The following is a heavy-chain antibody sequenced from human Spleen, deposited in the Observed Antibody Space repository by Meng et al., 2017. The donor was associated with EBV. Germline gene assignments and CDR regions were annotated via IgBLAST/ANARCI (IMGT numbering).Heavy chain of an antibody. CDR1: GRAFSGHY. J-gene: IGHJ4*02. CDR3: ARKGKSIVLGRPFDY. Sequence: VHLQTWGAGMFKPSATLSLTSAVYGRAFSGHYWSWIRQPPGKGLEWIGEINHSGSTNYNPSLKSRVTISVDTSKNQFSLKLSSVTAADTAVYYCARKGKSIVLGRPFDYWGQGTLVTVSS. CDR2: INHSGST. V-gene: IGHV4-34*01. D-gene: IGHD2-8*02.